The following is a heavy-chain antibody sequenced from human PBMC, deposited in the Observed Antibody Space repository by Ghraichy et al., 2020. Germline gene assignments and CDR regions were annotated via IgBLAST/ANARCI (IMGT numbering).Heavy chain of an antibody. Sequence: GESLNISCAASGFTFSSYNMNWVRQAPGKGLEWVSYISSSSSTIYYADSVKGRFTISRDNAKNSLYLQMNSLRDEDTAVYYCARGWGSGSSWSRADYWGQGTLVTVSS. CDR2: ISSSSSTI. V-gene: IGHV3-48*02. J-gene: IGHJ4*02. D-gene: IGHD6-13*01. CDR3: ARGWGSGSSWSRADY. CDR1: GFTFSSYN.